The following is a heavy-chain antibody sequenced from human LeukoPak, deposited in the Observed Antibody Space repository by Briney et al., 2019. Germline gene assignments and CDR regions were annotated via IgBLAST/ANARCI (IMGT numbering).Heavy chain of an antibody. V-gene: IGHV4-59*01. J-gene: IGHJ5*02. D-gene: IGHD6-13*01. CDR2: IYYSGST. Sequence: SETLSLTCTVSGGSISRYYWSWIRQPRWKGVEWIGYIYYSGSTNYNPSLKSRVTISVDTSKNQFCLKLSSVTAADTAVYYCARAAYSSSWYLFDPGGEGTLVTVSS. CDR3: ARAAYSSSWYLFDP. CDR1: GGSISRYY.